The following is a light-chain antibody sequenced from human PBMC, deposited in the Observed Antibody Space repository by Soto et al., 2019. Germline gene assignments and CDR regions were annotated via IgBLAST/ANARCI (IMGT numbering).Light chain of an antibody. CDR3: QQLNSYPIT. Sequence: DIQLTQSPSFQSASVGDRVTITGRASQGLSSDLAWYQQKPGKAPKLLIYAASTLQSGVPSRFSGSGSGTEFTLTISSLQPEDFATYYCQQLNSYPITFGQGTRLEIK. CDR1: QGLSSD. J-gene: IGKJ5*01. CDR2: AAS. V-gene: IGKV1-9*01.